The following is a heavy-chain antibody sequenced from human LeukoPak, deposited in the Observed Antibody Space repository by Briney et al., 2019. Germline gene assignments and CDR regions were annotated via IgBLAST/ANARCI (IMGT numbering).Heavy chain of an antibody. CDR1: GFAFNKYW. Sequence: PGGSLGLSCAASGFAFNKYWMHWVRQTPGKGLVWVSRINGDGGTTSYADSVKGGFTISRDNAKNTLYLQMSSLRAEDTAVYYCATGNYYDSRGYYTFGHWGQGTLVTVSS. V-gene: IGHV3-74*01. CDR3: ATGNYYDSRGYYTFGH. J-gene: IGHJ4*02. D-gene: IGHD3-22*01. CDR2: INGDGGTT.